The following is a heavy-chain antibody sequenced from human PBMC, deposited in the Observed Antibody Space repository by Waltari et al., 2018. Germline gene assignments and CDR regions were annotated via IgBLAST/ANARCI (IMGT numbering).Heavy chain of an antibody. D-gene: IGHD2-15*01. J-gene: IGHJ4*02. Sequence: QLQLQESGPGLVKPSETLSLTCTVSGGSISSSRYYWGWIRQPPGKGLEWIGSIYYSGSTYYNPSLKSRVTISVDTSKNQFSLKLSSVTAADTAVYYCARVGVGYFDYWGQGTLVTVSS. CDR1: GGSISSSRYY. CDR2: IYYSGST. CDR3: ARVGVGYFDY. V-gene: IGHV4-39*07.